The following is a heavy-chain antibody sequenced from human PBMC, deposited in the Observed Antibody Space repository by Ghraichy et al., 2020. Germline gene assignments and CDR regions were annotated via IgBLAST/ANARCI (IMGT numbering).Heavy chain of an antibody. D-gene: IGHD4-23*01. CDR2: IYSGGST. Sequence: GGSLRLSCAASGFTVSSNYMSWVRQAPGKGLEWVSVIYSGGSTYYADSVKGRFTISRDNSKNTLYLQMNSLRAEDTAVYYCARDPVVTDPRDYWGQGTLVTVSS. J-gene: IGHJ4*02. CDR3: ARDPVVTDPRDY. V-gene: IGHV3-66*02. CDR1: GFTVSSNY.